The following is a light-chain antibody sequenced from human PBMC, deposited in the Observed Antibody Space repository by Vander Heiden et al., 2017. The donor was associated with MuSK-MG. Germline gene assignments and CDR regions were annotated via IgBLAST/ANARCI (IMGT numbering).Light chain of an antibody. V-gene: IGKV4-1*01. Sequence: DIVMTQSPDSLAVSLGERATLNCTSSQTILDRSNNKNSLAWFRQDPGQPPRLLIYWASTRGAGVPDRISGSGSGTGFTLTIDNLQGEDVAVYYCQQDDSMPYTFGRGTKLEIK. CDR3: QQDDSMPYT. CDR2: WAS. J-gene: IGKJ2*01. CDR1: QTILDRSNNKNS.